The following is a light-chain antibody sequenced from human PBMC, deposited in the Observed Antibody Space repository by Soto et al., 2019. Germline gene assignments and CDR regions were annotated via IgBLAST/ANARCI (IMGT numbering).Light chain of an antibody. Sequence: QSALTQPASVSGSPGQSITISCTGTSSDIGGYDSVSWYQQYPGKAPKLMIYDVSNWPSGVSNRFSGSKSGNTASLTISGLQAEDEADYYCTSYTSSTTRVVFGGGTKLTVL. J-gene: IGLJ2*01. CDR2: DVS. CDR3: TSYTSSTTRVV. CDR1: SSDIGGYDS. V-gene: IGLV2-14*01.